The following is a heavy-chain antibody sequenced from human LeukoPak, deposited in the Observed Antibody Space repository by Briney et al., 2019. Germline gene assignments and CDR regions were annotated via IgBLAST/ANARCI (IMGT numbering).Heavy chain of an antibody. J-gene: IGHJ4*02. Sequence: SETLSLTCAVYGGSFSGYYWSWIRQPPGKGLEWIGEINHSGSTNYNPSLKSRVTMSVDTSKNQFSLKLSSVTAADTAVYYCARGPYYGSGSFPYWGQGTLVTVSS. CDR1: GGSFSGYY. D-gene: IGHD3-10*01. V-gene: IGHV4-34*01. CDR3: ARGPYYGSGSFPY. CDR2: INHSGST.